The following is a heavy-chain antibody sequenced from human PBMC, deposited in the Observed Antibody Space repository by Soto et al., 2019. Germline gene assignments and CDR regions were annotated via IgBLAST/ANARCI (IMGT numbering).Heavy chain of an antibody. CDR3: ARDLGGWPDY. V-gene: IGHV1-69*05. Sequence: SVKVSCKASGGTFSSYAITWVRQAPGQGLEWMGGIIPIFGTADYAQKFQGRVTITRDTSASTAYMELSSLRSEDTAVYYCARDLGGWPDYWGQGTLVTVSS. D-gene: IGHD2-15*01. J-gene: IGHJ4*02. CDR2: IIPIFGTA. CDR1: GGTFSSYA.